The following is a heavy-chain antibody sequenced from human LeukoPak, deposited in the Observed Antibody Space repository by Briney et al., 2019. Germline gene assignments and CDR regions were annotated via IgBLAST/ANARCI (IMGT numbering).Heavy chain of an antibody. CDR1: GYTFTSYA. Sequence: ASVKVSCKASGYTFTSYAMHWVRQAPGQRLEWMGWINAGNGNTKYSQKFQGRVTTTRDTSASTAYMELSSLRSEDTAVYYCARGRGDYGLFDYWGQGTLVTVSS. CDR3: ARGRGDYGLFDY. V-gene: IGHV1-3*01. D-gene: IGHD4-17*01. J-gene: IGHJ4*02. CDR2: INAGNGNT.